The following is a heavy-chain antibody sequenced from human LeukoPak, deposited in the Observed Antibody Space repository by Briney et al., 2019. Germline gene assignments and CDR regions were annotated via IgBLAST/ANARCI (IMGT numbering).Heavy chain of an antibody. V-gene: IGHV3-9*01. CDR3: AKAPAYGDYDFDY. Sequence: GGSLRLSCAASGFTFDDYAMHWVRQAPGKGLEWVSGISWNSGSIGYADSVKGRFTISRDNAKNSLYLQMNSLRAEDTTLYYCAKAPAYGDYDFDYWGQGTLVTVSS. J-gene: IGHJ4*02. CDR1: GFTFDDYA. CDR2: ISWNSGSI. D-gene: IGHD4-17*01.